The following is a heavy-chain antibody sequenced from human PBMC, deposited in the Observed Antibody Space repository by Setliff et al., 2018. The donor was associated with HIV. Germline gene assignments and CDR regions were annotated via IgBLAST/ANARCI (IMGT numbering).Heavy chain of an antibody. V-gene: IGHV1-46*01. CDR2: VNTVGGGA. CDR1: GYTFTNYY. J-gene: IGHJ4*02. CDR3: ARGGQVVVTAKGFDY. D-gene: IGHD2-15*01. Sequence: GASVKVSCKTSGYTFTNYYMHWMRQAPGQGLEWMGVVNTVGGGASYAQKFQGRLTVTRDTSTSTVYMELSSLRSEDTAVYYCARGGQVVVTAKGFDYWGLGTLVTVSS.